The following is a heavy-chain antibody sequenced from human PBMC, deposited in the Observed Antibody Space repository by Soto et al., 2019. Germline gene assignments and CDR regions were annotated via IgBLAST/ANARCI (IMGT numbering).Heavy chain of an antibody. D-gene: IGHD1-1*01. CDR1: GGSVSSYY. CDR3: ARISTYNSFDY. V-gene: IGHV4-59*02. Sequence: SETLSLTXTVSGGSVSSYYWTWIRQSPGKGLEWIGFIFYSGTTNYNPSLKSRVTISVDRSKQQFSLRLTSVTAADTAVYYCARISTYNSFDYWGPGTLVTVSS. CDR2: IFYSGTT. J-gene: IGHJ4*02.